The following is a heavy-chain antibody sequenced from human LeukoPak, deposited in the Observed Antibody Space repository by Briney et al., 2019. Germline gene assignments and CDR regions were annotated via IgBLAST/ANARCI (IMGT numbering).Heavy chain of an antibody. CDR1: GFAFSSYE. D-gene: IGHD4-17*01. V-gene: IGHV3-48*03. CDR3: ARVSYGDYHVDY. J-gene: IGHJ4*02. CDR2: ISSSGSTI. Sequence: PGGSLRLSCAASGFAFSSYEMNWVRQAPGKGLEWVSYISSSGSTIYYADSVKGRFTISRDNAKKSLYLQMNSLRAEDTAVYYCARVSYGDYHVDYWGQGTLVTVSS.